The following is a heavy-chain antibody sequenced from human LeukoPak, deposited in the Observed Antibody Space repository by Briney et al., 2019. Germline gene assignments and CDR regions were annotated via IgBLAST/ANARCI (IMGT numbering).Heavy chain of an antibody. CDR2: ISHSGST. CDR1: GGSFSGYY. J-gene: IGHJ1*01. D-gene: IGHD1-26*01. Sequence: SETLSLTCAVYGGSFSGYYWSWVRQPPGKGLEWIGEISHSGSTNYNPSLKSRVTISVDTSKNQFSLKLSSVTAADTAVYYCACQVGADYNEYFQHWGQGTLVTVSS. CDR3: ACQVGADYNEYFQH. V-gene: IGHV4-34*01.